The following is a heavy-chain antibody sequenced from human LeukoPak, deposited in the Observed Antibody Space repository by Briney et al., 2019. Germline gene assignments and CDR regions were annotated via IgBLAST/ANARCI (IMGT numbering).Heavy chain of an antibody. Sequence: GGSLRLSCAASGFTFSSYEMNWVRQAPGKGLEWVSYISSSGSTIYYADSVKGRFTISRDNAKNSLYMQMNSLRAEDTAVYYCARVDYSGDYWGQGTLVTVSS. J-gene: IGHJ4*02. V-gene: IGHV3-48*03. CDR3: ARVDYSGDY. D-gene: IGHD2-2*03. CDR2: ISSSGSTI. CDR1: GFTFSSYE.